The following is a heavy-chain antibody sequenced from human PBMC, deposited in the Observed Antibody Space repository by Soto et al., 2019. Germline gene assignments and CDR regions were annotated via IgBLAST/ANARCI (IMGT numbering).Heavy chain of an antibody. CDR1: GFTFSSSS. Sequence: PGGSLRLSCAGSGFTFSSSSMNWVRQSPGKGLEWVSTISDSGGSTYYADSVKGRFTISRDNSKNTLYLQMNSLRAEDTAVYYCAFSSSPFDYWGQGTLVTVSS. J-gene: IGHJ4*02. V-gene: IGHV3-23*01. CDR3: AFSSSPFDY. CDR2: ISDSGGST.